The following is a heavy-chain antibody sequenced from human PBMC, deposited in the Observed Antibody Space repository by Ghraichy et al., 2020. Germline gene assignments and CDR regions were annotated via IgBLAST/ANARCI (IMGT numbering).Heavy chain of an antibody. D-gene: IGHD6-13*01. J-gene: IGHJ3*02. CDR2: ISSSSTI. CDR1: GFTFSSYS. V-gene: IGHV3-48*02. CDR3: ARSSSRDAFDI. Sequence: GSLRLSCAASGFTFSSYSMNWVRQAPGKGLEWVSYISSSSTIYYADSVKGRFTISRDNAKNSLYLQMNSLRDEDTAVYYCARSSSRDAFDIWGQGTMVTVSS.